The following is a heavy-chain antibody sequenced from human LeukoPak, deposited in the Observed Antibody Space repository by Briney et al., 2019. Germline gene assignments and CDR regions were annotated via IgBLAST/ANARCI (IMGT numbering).Heavy chain of an antibody. Sequence: GGSLRLSCAASGFTFSSYGMHWVRQAPGKGLEWVAVISYDGSNKYYADSVKGRFTISRDNSKNTLYLQMNSLRAEDTAVYYCAKDRHSSSFYYYYGMDVWGQGTTVTVSS. CDR3: AKDRHSSSFYYYYGMDV. D-gene: IGHD6-13*01. J-gene: IGHJ6*02. CDR2: ISYDGSNK. CDR1: GFTFSSYG. V-gene: IGHV3-30*18.